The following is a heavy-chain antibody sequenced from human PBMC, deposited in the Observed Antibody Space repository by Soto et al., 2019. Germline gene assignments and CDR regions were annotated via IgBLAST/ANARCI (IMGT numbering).Heavy chain of an antibody. D-gene: IGHD3-22*01. CDR1: GFTFSSYS. Sequence: GGSLRLSCAASGFTFSSYSMNWVRQAPGKGLEWVSSISSSSSYIYYADSVKGRFTISRDNAKNSLYLQMNSLRAEDTAVYYCARDLPRGYYDRSGYFYWGQGTLVTVSS. V-gene: IGHV3-21*01. CDR2: ISSSSSYI. J-gene: IGHJ4*02. CDR3: ARDLPRGYYDRSGYFY.